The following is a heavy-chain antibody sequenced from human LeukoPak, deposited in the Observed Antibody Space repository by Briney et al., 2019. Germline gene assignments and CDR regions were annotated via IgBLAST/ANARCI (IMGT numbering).Heavy chain of an antibody. D-gene: IGHD4-17*01. Sequence: MPSETLSLTCTVSGGSISSGSYYWSWIRQPAGKGLEWIGRIYTSGSTNYNPSLKSRVTISVDTSKNQFSLKLSSVTAADTAVYYCANGREDYGDYVNWGQGTLVTVSS. CDR1: GGSISSGSYY. CDR3: ANGREDYGDYVN. J-gene: IGHJ4*02. CDR2: IYTSGST. V-gene: IGHV4-61*02.